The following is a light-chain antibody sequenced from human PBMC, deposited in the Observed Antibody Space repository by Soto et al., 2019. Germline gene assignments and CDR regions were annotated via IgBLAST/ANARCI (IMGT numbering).Light chain of an antibody. CDR1: SANIGSRT. J-gene: IGLJ3*02. CDR3: AAWDNGLSAWV. CDR2: NND. V-gene: IGLV1-44*01. Sequence: QSVLTQPPSASGTIGQRVTLSCSGSSANIGSRTVNWYQQVPGRAPKLLIYNNDHRPSGVPDRFSGSKSGTSASLAISGLQSDDEADYYCAAWDNGLSAWVFGGGTKLTVL.